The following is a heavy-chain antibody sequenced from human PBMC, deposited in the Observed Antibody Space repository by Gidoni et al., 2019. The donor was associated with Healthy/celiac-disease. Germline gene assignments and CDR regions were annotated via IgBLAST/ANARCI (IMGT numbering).Heavy chain of an antibody. V-gene: IGHV3-30*18. CDR3: AKDGGASIAAAPHDY. J-gene: IGHJ4*02. CDR2: KSYDGSNK. Sequence: QVQLVESGGGVVQPGRSLRLSCAASGFTFRSYGMHWVRQAPGKGLEWVAVKSYDGSNKYYADSVKGRFTISRDNSKNTLYLQMNSLRAEDTAVYYCAKDGGASIAAAPHDYWGQGTLVTVSS. CDR1: GFTFRSYG. D-gene: IGHD6-13*01.